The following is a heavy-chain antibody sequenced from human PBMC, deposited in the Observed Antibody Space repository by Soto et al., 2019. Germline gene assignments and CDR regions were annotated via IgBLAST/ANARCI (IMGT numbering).Heavy chain of an antibody. V-gene: IGHV2-70*01. CDR2: IDWDDDK. CDR1: GFSLSTSGMC. Sequence: SGPTLVNPTQTLTLTCTLSGFSLSTSGMCVSWIRQPPGKALEWLALIDWDDDKYYSTSLKTRLTISKDTSKNQVVLTMTNMDPVDTATYYCARILLDSSGPYFDYWGQGTLVTVSS. J-gene: IGHJ4*02. D-gene: IGHD3-22*01. CDR3: ARILLDSSGPYFDY.